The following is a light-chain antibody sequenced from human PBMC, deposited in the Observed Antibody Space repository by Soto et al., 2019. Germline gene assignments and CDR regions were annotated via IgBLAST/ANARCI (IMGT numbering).Light chain of an antibody. CDR3: QQYGSSPPMYT. J-gene: IGKJ2*01. CDR1: QSVSSSS. CDR2: GAS. Sequence: EIVLTQSPGTLSLSPGERATLSCRAGQSVSSSSLAWYQQKPGQAPRLLIYGASSRATGIPDRFSGSGSGTDFTLTISRLEPEDFAVYYCQQYGSSPPMYTFGQGTKVDIK. V-gene: IGKV3-20*01.